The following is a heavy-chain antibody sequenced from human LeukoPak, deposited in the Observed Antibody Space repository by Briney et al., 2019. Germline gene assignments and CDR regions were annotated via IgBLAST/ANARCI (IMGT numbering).Heavy chain of an antibody. D-gene: IGHD3-3*01. Sequence: GGSLRLSCAASGFTFSSYSMNWVCQAPGKGLEWVSSISSSSSYIYYADSVKGRFTISRDNAKNSLYLQMNSLRAEDTAVYYCARDGYDFWSGYSPLILPDAFDIWGQGTMVTVSS. CDR2: ISSSSSYI. CDR1: GFTFSSYS. V-gene: IGHV3-21*01. J-gene: IGHJ3*02. CDR3: ARDGYDFWSGYSPLILPDAFDI.